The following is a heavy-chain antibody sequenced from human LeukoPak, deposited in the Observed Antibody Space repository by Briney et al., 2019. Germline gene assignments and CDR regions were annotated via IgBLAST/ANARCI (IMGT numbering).Heavy chain of an antibody. D-gene: IGHD6-13*01. CDR3: AKHLGYSSSHTDY. Sequence: GGSLRLSCAASGFTFSSYAMSWVRQAPGKGLEWVSAISGSGVSTYYADSVKGRFTISRDNSKNTLYLQLNSLRDEDTAIYYCAKHLGYSSSHTDYWGQGTLVTVSS. CDR1: GFTFSSYA. CDR2: ISGSGVST. V-gene: IGHV3-23*01. J-gene: IGHJ4*02.